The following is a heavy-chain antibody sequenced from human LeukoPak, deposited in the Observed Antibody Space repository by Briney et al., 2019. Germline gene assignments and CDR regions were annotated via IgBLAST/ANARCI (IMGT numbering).Heavy chain of an antibody. D-gene: IGHD2-15*01. CDR2: ISGSGGST. J-gene: IGHJ4*02. V-gene: IGHV3-23*01. CDR1: GFTFSSYA. CDR3: AKARPDIVVVVAATKRDLFDY. Sequence: ESGGSLRLSCAASGFTFSSYAMSWVRQAPGKGLEWVSAISGSGGSTYYADSVKGRFTISRDNSKNTLYLQMNSLRAEDTAVYYCAKARPDIVVVVAATKRDLFDYWGQGTLVTVSS.